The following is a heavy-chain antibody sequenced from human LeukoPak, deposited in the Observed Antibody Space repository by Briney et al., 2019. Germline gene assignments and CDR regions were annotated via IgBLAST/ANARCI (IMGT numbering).Heavy chain of an antibody. CDR3: ARADGYNLGDF. V-gene: IGHV1-2*02. D-gene: IGHD5-24*01. CDR1: GGTFTGYY. J-gene: IGHJ4*02. CDR2: INPNTGGT. Sequence: ASVKVSCKASGGTFTGYYLHWVRQAPGQGLEYMGWINPNTGGTNYVQKFQGRVTMTRDTSISTGYMELSSLRSDDTALYYCARADGYNLGDFWGQGTQVTVSS.